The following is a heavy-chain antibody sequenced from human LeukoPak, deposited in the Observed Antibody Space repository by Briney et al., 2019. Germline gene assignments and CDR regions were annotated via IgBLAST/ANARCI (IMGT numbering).Heavy chain of an antibody. Sequence: SETLSLTCAVYGGSFSGYYWSWIRQPPGKGLEWIGEINHSGSTNYNPSLKSRVNISVDTSKHQFSLKLSSVTAADTAVYYCARGAYSCSWYFPRWGQGTLVTVSS. V-gene: IGHV4-34*01. D-gene: IGHD6-13*01. CDR2: INHSGST. CDR1: GGSFSGYY. CDR3: ARGAYSCSWYFPR. J-gene: IGHJ4*02.